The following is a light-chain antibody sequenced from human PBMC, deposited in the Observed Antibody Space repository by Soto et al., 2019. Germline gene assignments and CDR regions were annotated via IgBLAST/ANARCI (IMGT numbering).Light chain of an antibody. CDR2: DN. J-gene: IGLJ2*01. CDR1: SSNIGSNP. V-gene: IGLV1-44*01. Sequence: QSVLTQPPAASGTPGLRVTFSCSGSSSNIGSNPVSWYQLLPGTAPKLLIDDNERPSWVPDRFSGSKYGTSASLANSGLHSEDEGDYYCARRDCSLNGVVFGGGTKLTVL. CDR3: ARRDCSLNGVV.